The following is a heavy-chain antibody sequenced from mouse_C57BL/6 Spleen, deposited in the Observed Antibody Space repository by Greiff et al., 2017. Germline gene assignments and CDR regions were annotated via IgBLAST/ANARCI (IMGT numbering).Heavy chain of an antibody. CDR3: ARGDGNYDDYFDY. D-gene: IGHD2-1*01. Sequence: VQLQQPGAELVKPGASVKMSCKASGYTFPSYWITWVKQRPGQGLEWIGDIYPGSGSTNYNEKFKSKATLTVDTSSSTAYMQRSSLTSEDSAVYYCARGDGNYDDYFDYWGQGTTLTVSS. V-gene: IGHV1-55*01. CDR2: IYPGSGST. CDR1: GYTFPSYW. J-gene: IGHJ2*01.